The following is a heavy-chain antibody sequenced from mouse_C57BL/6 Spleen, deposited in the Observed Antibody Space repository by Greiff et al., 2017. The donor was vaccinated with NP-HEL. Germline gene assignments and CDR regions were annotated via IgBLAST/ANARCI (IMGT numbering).Heavy chain of an antibody. CDR3: AKGDYLYAKDY. Sequence: VMLVESGPGLVQPSQSLSITCTVSGFSLTSYGVHWVRQSPGKGLEWLGVIWRGGSTDYNAAFMSRMSITKDNSKSQVFFKMNSLQADDTAIYDCAKGDYLYAKDYWGQGTSVTVSS. J-gene: IGHJ4*01. CDR1: GFSLTSYG. CDR2: IWRGGST. V-gene: IGHV2-5*01. D-gene: IGHD2-4*01.